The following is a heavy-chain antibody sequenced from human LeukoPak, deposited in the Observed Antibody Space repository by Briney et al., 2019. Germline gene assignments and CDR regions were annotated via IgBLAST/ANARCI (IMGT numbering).Heavy chain of an antibody. CDR3: ARHYYYDSSGYYTRTYYYYGMDV. Sequence: PSETLSLTCTVSGGSISSYYWSWIRQPAGKGLEWIGRIYTSGSTNYNPSLKSRVTISVDTSKNQFSLKLSSVTAADTAVYYCARHYYYDSSGYYTRTYYYYGMDVWGQGTTVTVSS. V-gene: IGHV4-4*07. CDR1: GGSISSYY. CDR2: IYTSGST. J-gene: IGHJ6*02. D-gene: IGHD3-22*01.